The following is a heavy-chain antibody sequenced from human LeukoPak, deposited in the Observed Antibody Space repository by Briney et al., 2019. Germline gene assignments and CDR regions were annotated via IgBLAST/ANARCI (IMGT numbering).Heavy chain of an antibody. Sequence: SQTLSLTCAVSGGSISSGGYSWSWIRQPPGKGLEWIGYIYHIGSTYYNPSLKSRVTISVDRSKNQFSLKLSSVTAADTAVYYCARDGGDILTGDYFDYWGQGTLVTVSS. CDR3: ARDGGDILTGDYFDY. V-gene: IGHV4-30-2*01. J-gene: IGHJ4*02. D-gene: IGHD3-9*01. CDR2: IYHIGST. CDR1: GGSISSGGYS.